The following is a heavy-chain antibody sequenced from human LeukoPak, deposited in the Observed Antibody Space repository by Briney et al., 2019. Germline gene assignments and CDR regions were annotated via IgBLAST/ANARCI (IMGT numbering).Heavy chain of an antibody. CDR1: GGSISSYY. Sequence: KPSETLSLTCTVSGGSISSYYWSWIRQPPGKGLEWIGYIYYSGSTNYNPSLKSRVTISVDTSKSQFSLKLSSVTAADTAVYYCAGSRYYYYGMDVWGQGTTVTVSS. J-gene: IGHJ6*02. CDR2: IYYSGST. V-gene: IGHV4-59*01. CDR3: AGSRYYYYGMDV.